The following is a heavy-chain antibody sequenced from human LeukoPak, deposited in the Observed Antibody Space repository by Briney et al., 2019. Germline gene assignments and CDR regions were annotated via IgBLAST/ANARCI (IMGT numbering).Heavy chain of an antibody. CDR3: ARDQGATTFGFDY. J-gene: IGHJ4*02. CDR1: GYTFTDYY. V-gene: IGHV1-2*02. CDR2: INPNSGGA. Sequence: ASVKVSCKASGYTFTDYYMHWVRQAPGQGLEWMGWINPNSGGANFAQRFQGRVTMTRDTSISTAYMELSGLRSDDTAVYYCARDQGATTFGFDYWGQGTLVTVSS. D-gene: IGHD1-26*01.